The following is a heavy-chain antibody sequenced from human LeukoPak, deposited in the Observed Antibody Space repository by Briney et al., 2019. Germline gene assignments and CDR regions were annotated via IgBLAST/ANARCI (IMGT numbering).Heavy chain of an antibody. V-gene: IGHV3-7*04. J-gene: IGHJ4*02. D-gene: IGHD3-22*01. Sequence: GGSLRLSCAASGFTFSRYWMSWVRQAPGKGLEWVASIKQDGSERYYVDSVKGRFTISRDNAKNSLYLQMNSLRAEDTAVYYCARDLRPRDSSGYYYWGQGTLVTVSS. CDR3: ARDLRPRDSSGYYY. CDR1: GFTFSRYW. CDR2: IKQDGSER.